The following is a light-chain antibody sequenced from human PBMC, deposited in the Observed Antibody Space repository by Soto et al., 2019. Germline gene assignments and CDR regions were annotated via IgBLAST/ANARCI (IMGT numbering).Light chain of an antibody. J-gene: IGLJ3*02. CDR2: EGS. CDR3: CAYAGSYTLV. V-gene: IGLV2-23*01. CDR1: SSDVGKYNL. Sequence: QSALTQPASVSGSPGQSITISCTGTSSDVGKYNLVSWYQQHPGKAPKFMIYEGSKRPSGASNRFSGSKSGNTASLTISGLQAEDEADYYCCAYAGSYTLVFGGGTKLTVL.